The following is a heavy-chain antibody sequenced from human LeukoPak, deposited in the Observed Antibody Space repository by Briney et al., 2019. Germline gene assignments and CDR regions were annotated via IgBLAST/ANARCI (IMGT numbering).Heavy chain of an antibody. CDR3: AREVGRGLFDY. D-gene: IGHD1-26*01. CDR2: IKEDGSER. V-gene: IGHV3-7*03. J-gene: IGHJ4*02. Sequence: GGSLRLSCEGSAFIFSGHWMNWVRQTPGKGLEWVASIKEDGSERQYVDSVKGRFSISRDNTKGSLFLQLNSLRAEDTAVYYCAREVGRGLFDYWGQGTLVTVSS. CDR1: AFIFSGHW.